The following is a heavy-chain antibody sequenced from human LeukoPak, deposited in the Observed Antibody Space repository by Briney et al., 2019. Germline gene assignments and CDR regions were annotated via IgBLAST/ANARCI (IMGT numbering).Heavy chain of an antibody. J-gene: IGHJ4*02. Sequence: GGSLRLSCAASGFTFSTYGMHWVRQAPGKGLEWVAFMRYDGSDEHYADSVQGRFTISRDNSYNTLYLQMNSLRAEDTALYYCARDLGLSVGATPFDFWGQGTLVTVSS. CDR1: GFTFSTYG. D-gene: IGHD1-26*01. CDR3: ARDLGLSVGATPFDF. CDR2: MRYDGSDE. V-gene: IGHV3-30*02.